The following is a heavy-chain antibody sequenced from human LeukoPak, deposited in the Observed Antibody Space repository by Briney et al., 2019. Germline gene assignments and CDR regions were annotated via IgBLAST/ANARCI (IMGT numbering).Heavy chain of an antibody. V-gene: IGHV3-53*01. CDR2: IYSGGST. Sequence: GGSLRLSCAASGFTVSSNYMSWVRQAPGKGLEWVSVIYSGGSTYYADSVKGRFTISRDNSKNTLYLQMNSLRAEDTAVYYCARSPSTVYYDREASDSDAFDIWGQGTMVTVSS. J-gene: IGHJ3*02. CDR1: GFTVSSNY. D-gene: IGHD3-22*01. CDR3: ARSPSTVYYDREASDSDAFDI.